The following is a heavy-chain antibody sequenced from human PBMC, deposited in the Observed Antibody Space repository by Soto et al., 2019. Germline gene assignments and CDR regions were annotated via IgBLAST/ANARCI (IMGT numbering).Heavy chain of an antibody. V-gene: IGHV1-69*06. CDR1: GGTFSSYA. CDR2: IIPIFGTA. D-gene: IGHD3-22*01. J-gene: IGHJ4*02. Sequence: SVKVSCKASGGTFSSYAISWVRQAPGQGLEWMGGIIPIFGTANYAQKFQGRVTITADKSTSTAYMELSSLRSEDTAVYYCARGVDYYDSSGYYPKYYFDYWGQGTLVTVSS. CDR3: ARGVDYYDSSGYYPKYYFDY.